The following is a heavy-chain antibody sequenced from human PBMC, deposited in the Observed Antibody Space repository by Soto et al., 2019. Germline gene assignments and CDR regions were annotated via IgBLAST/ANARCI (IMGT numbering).Heavy chain of an antibody. J-gene: IGHJ3*01. CDR2: MTPKRETP. Sequence: QVHLVQSGAEVKKPGASVKVSCTASGYDFNIYDIHWVRQSTGQGLEWMGWMTPKRETPGYAPKFQGRFTMTRDTSRSAVYMELRSLRSDDTAVYYCARAFFYQGSDSRGYSFDAFDFWGPGTLVTVSS. D-gene: IGHD3-22*01. V-gene: IGHV1-8*01. CDR3: ARAFFYQGSDSRGYSFDAFDF. CDR1: GYDFNIYD.